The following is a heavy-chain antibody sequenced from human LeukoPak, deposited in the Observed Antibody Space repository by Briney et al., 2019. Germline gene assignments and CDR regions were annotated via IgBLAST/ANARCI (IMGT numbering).Heavy chain of an antibody. V-gene: IGHV4-39*01. CDR2: IYYSGTS. Sequence: SETLSLTCSVSCGSIATSDYFWGWIRQPPGKGLEWIANIYYSGTSYYNPSLKSRVTMSLDTSKNQFSLKVTSVTAADTAVYYCAKNLRGSPGAFDLWGQGTMV. CDR1: CGSIATSDYF. J-gene: IGHJ3*01. D-gene: IGHD5-12*01. CDR3: AKNLRGSPGAFDL.